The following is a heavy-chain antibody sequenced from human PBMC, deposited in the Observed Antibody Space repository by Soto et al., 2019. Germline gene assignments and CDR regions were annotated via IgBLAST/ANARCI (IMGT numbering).Heavy chain of an antibody. V-gene: IGHV1-18*01. CDR2: ISAYNGNT. CDR1: GYTFTSYG. Sequence: QVQLVQSGAEVKKPGASVKVSCKASGYTFTSYGINRVRQAPGQALEWMGWISAYNGNTNYAQKLQGRVTMTPDTAKSTTYMELSSLRSDDTAVYYCARWTTVETGSYWCQGTLVTVSS. D-gene: IGHD4-17*01. J-gene: IGHJ4*02. CDR3: ARWTTVETGSY.